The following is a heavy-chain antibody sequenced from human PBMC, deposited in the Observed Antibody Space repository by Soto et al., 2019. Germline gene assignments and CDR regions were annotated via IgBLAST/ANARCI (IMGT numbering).Heavy chain of an antibody. V-gene: IGHV3-30*18. J-gene: IGHJ5*02. CDR3: AKAPVTTSWFDP. CDR1: GFTFSSYG. Sequence: QVQLVESGGGVVQPGRSLRLSCAASGFTFSSYGMHWVRQAPGKGLEWVAVISYDGSNKYYADSVKGRFTISRDNSKNTLYLQMNSLRAEDTAVYYCAKAPVTTSWFDPWGQGTLVTVSS. D-gene: IGHD4-17*01. CDR2: ISYDGSNK.